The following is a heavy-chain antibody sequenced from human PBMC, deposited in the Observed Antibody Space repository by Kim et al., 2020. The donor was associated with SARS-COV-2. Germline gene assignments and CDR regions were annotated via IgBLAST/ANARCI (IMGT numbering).Heavy chain of an antibody. V-gene: IGHV3-64D*06. J-gene: IGHJ5*02. Sequence: GGSLRLSCSASGFTFSSYAMHWVRQAPGKGLEYVSAISSNGGSTYYADSVKGRFTISRDNSKNTLYLQMSSLRAEDTAVYYCFAAVPAALWEDNWFDPWGQGTLVTVSS. CDR1: GFTFSSYA. CDR3: FAAVPAALWEDNWFDP. D-gene: IGHD2-2*01. CDR2: ISSNGGST.